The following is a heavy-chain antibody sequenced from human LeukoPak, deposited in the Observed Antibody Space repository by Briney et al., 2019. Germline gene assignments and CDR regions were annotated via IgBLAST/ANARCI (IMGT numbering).Heavy chain of an antibody. Sequence: SETLSLTCVVYGGSFSDYYWTWVRQPPGKGLEWIGSVYYSGSTYYNPSLKSRVTISVDTSKNQFSLKLSSVAAADTAVYYCARRQEELRFLEWLLPFDYWGQGTLVTVSS. D-gene: IGHD3-3*01. CDR1: GGSFSDYY. V-gene: IGHV4-34*01. CDR3: ARRQEELRFLEWLLPFDY. J-gene: IGHJ4*02. CDR2: VYYSGST.